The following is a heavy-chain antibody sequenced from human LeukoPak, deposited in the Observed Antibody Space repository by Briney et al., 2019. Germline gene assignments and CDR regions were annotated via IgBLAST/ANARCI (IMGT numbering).Heavy chain of an antibody. D-gene: IGHD3-10*01. Sequence: PGGSLRLSCAASGFTFNTYAMSWVRQAPGKGLEWVSAISGSGDSTYYADSVKGRFTISRDDSKNTLYLQMNSLRAEDTAVYYCAKVWYYGSGSSYWGQGTLVTVSS. V-gene: IGHV3-23*01. CDR1: GFTFNTYA. CDR3: AKVWYYGSGSSY. CDR2: ISGSGDST. J-gene: IGHJ4*02.